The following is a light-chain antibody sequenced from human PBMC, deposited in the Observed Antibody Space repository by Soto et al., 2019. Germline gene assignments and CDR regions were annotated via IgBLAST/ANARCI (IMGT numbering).Light chain of an antibody. CDR1: QSVSNS. CDR2: DAS. J-gene: IGKJ2*01. Sequence: EIVLTQSPATLSLSPGERATLSCRASQSVSNSLTWFQQKPGQAPRLLIYDASNRATDIPARFSGSGSGTDFTLTISRLEPEDFAVYYCQQRRSWPRTFGQWTKLEIK. CDR3: QQRRSWPRT. V-gene: IGKV3-11*01.